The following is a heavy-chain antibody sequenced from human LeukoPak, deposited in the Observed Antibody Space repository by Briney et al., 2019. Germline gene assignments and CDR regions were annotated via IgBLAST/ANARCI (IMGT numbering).Heavy chain of an antibody. Sequence: GGSLRLSCAASGFTFDSYAMTWVRQAPGKGLEWVSYISSPGSSTFYADSVKGRFTISRDNSKNTLYLQMNSLRAEDTAVYYCAKRGIPTSAYYFDYWGQGTLFTVSS. CDR1: GFTFDSYA. J-gene: IGHJ4*02. V-gene: IGHV3-23*01. CDR2: ISSPGSST. CDR3: AKRGIPTSAYYFDY. D-gene: IGHD2-2*01.